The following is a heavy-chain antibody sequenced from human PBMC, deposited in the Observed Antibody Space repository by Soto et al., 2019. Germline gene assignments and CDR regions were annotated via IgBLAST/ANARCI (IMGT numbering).Heavy chain of an antibody. Sequence: ESGGCLVQPGGSLRLSCAGSGFPFSSYSMSWVRHAPDKGPEWVSAIGFSGDSTNYADSVKGRFTISRDTSKTTLYLQMNILTADDTALYYWARKFSSSSFYLDYWGQGTLVTVSS. CDR3: ARKFSSSSFYLDY. CDR1: GFPFSSYS. D-gene: IGHD6-6*01. CDR2: IGFSGDST. J-gene: IGHJ4*02. V-gene: IGHV3-23*01.